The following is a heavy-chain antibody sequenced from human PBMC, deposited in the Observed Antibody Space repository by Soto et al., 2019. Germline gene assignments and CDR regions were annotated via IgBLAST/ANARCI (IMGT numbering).Heavy chain of an antibody. V-gene: IGHV4-31*03. Sequence: QVQLQESGPGLVKPSQALSLTCTVSGGSISSGGYYCSWIRQHPGKGLEWIGYIYYSGSTYYNPSLKSRVTISVDTSKNQFSLKLSSVTAADTAVYYCASEGSSGYQDYWGQGTLVTVSS. CDR1: GGSISSGGYY. D-gene: IGHD3-22*01. CDR2: IYYSGST. CDR3: ASEGSSGYQDY. J-gene: IGHJ4*02.